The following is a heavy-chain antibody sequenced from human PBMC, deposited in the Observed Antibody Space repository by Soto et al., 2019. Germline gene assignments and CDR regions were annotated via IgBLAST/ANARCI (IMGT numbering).Heavy chain of an antibody. J-gene: IGHJ4*02. CDR1: GGTFSTYA. V-gene: IGHV1-69*01. CDR2: IIPLFGTA. CDR3: ARPKGTYSSGYYYFDF. Sequence: QVQLEQSGAEVKQPGSSVRVSCKTSGGTFSTYAINWVRQAPGQGLEWMGAIIPLFGTADYSQKFRGRVTITADESTSTAYMELRSLRSDDTAVYFCARPKGTYSSGYYYFDFWGQGTLVTVSS. D-gene: IGHD6-19*01.